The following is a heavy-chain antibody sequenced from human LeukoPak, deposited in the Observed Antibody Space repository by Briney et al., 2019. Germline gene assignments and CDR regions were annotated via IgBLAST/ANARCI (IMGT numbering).Heavy chain of an antibody. CDR2: INPNSGGT. Sequence: PGGSLRLSCAASGFTFSSYGMHWVRQAPGQGLEWMGWINPNSGGTNYAQKFQGRVTMTRDTSISTAYMELSRLRSDDTAVYYCARAYFVVVPAAISFPLDYWDQGTLVTVSS. D-gene: IGHD2-2*01. V-gene: IGHV1-2*02. J-gene: IGHJ4*02. CDR3: ARAYFVVVPAAISFPLDY. CDR1: GFTFSSYG.